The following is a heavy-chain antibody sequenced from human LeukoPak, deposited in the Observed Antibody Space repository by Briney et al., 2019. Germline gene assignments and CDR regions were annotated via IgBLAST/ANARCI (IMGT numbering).Heavy chain of an antibody. CDR2: VSAYNGDT. Sequence: ASVKVSCKASGYTFTSYGINWVRQVPGQGLEWMGWVSAYNGDTRYAQKFQGRVTMTRHTSISTAYMELSRLRSDDTAVYYCERDTQGNSFEFWGQGSLVTVSS. J-gene: IGHJ4*02. CDR1: GYTFTSYG. CDR3: ERDTQGNSFEF. V-gene: IGHV1-18*01. D-gene: IGHD6-13*01.